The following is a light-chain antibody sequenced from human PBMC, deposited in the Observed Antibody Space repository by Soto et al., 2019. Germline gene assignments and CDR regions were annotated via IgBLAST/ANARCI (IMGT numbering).Light chain of an antibody. CDR3: QQYDTSST. Sequence: DIQMTQSPSTLSASVGDRVTITCRASQSISSWLAWYQQKPGKAPKLLIYKASSLESGVPSRFSGSGSGTEFTLTISSLQPDDFATDYCQQYDTSSTFGQGTKVEIK. J-gene: IGKJ1*01. V-gene: IGKV1-5*03. CDR1: QSISSW. CDR2: KAS.